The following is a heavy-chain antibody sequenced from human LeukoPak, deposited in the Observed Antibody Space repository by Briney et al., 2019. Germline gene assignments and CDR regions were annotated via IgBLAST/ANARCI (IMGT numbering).Heavy chain of an antibody. CDR3: ATEQGYCTNGVCYRIDY. Sequence: ASAKVSCKVSGYTLTELSMHWVRQAPGKGLEWMGGFDPEDGETIYAQKFQGRVTMTEDTSTDTAYMELSSLRSEDTAVYYCATEQGYCTNGVCYRIDYWGQGTLVTVSS. CDR2: FDPEDGET. CDR1: GYTLTELS. D-gene: IGHD2-8*01. V-gene: IGHV1-24*01. J-gene: IGHJ4*02.